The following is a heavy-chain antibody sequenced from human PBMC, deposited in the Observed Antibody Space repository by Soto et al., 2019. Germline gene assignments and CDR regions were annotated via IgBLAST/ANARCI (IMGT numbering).Heavy chain of an antibody. CDR1: GGTFSSYT. D-gene: IGHD3-9*01. CDR2: IIPILGIA. J-gene: IGHJ4*02. Sequence: QVQLVQSGAEVKKPGSSVKVSCKASGGTFSSYTISWVRQAPGQGLEWMGRIIPILGIANYAQKFKGRVTITEDKSTSTAYVEQISLRSEDTAVYYCARQPWFTADSTNLHFDYWGQGTLVTVSS. CDR3: ARQPWFTADSTNLHFDY. V-gene: IGHV1-69*02.